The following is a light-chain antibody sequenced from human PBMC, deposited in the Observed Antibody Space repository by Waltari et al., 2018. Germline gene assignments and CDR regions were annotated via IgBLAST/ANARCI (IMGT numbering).Light chain of an antibody. V-gene: IGLV2-23*02. CDR2: EVS. CDR3: CSYAGSDSLV. Sequence: QSVLTQPDSLSGSPGQSITISCTGTSSDVGKYNLVSWYPQHPGKAPKLMIYEVSKCTSGVSNRFSGSRSGNTAFFTTSGLQAEDEGDYYYCSYAGSDSLVFGGGTKVTVL. CDR1: SSDVGKYNL. J-gene: IGLJ3*02.